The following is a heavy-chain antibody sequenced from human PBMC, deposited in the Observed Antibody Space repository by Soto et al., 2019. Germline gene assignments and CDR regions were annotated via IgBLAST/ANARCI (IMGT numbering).Heavy chain of an antibody. J-gene: IGHJ4*02. CDR1: GYTLTELS. Sequence: ASVKVSCKVSGYTLTELSMHWVRQAPGKGLEWMGGFDPEDGETIYAQKFQGRVTMTEDTSTDTAYMELSSPRSEDTAVYYCATPLTHYGDYGNWGQGTLVTVSS. D-gene: IGHD4-17*01. CDR2: FDPEDGET. CDR3: ATPLTHYGDYGN. V-gene: IGHV1-24*01.